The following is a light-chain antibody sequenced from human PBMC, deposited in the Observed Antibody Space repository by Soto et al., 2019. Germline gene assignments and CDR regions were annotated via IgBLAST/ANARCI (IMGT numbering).Light chain of an antibody. V-gene: IGLV2-14*01. CDR2: EVS. J-gene: IGLJ1*01. Sequence: QSVLTQPASVSGSPGQSITISYTGTSSDVGGYNYVSWYQQHPGKAPKLMIYEVSNRPSGVSNRFSGSKSGNTASLTISGLQAEDEADYYCSSYTSSSILVFGTGTKLTVL. CDR3: SSYTSSSILV. CDR1: SSDVGGYNY.